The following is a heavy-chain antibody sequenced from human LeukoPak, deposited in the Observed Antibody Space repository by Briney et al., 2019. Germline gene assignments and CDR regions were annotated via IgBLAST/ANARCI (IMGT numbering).Heavy chain of an antibody. D-gene: IGHD1-26*01. Sequence: PGGSLRLSCAASGFTFSSYSMNWVRQAPGKGLEWVSSISSSSSYIYYADSVKGRFTISRDNAKNSLYLQMNSLRAEDTAVYYCARDQTKWELPARFDYWGQGTLVTVSS. J-gene: IGHJ4*02. V-gene: IGHV3-21*01. CDR1: GFTFSSYS. CDR3: ARDQTKWELPARFDY. CDR2: ISSSSSYI.